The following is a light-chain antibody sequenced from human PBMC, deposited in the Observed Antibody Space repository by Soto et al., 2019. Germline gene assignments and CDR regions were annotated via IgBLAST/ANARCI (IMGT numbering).Light chain of an antibody. Sequence: DIQMTQSPSSLSASVGDRVTITCRASQSITNYLNWYQQRPGKAPKLLMYAASSLQSGVPSRFSGSGSGTDFSLTINSLQPEDFATYYCQQNYRTPLTFGGGTKVEIK. CDR1: QSITNY. J-gene: IGKJ4*01. CDR3: QQNYRTPLT. V-gene: IGKV1-39*01. CDR2: AAS.